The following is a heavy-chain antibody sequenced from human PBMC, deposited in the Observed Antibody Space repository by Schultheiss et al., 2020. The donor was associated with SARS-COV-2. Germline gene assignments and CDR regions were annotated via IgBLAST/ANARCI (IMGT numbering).Heavy chain of an antibody. Sequence: GESMKISCAASGFTFSSYAMHWVRQAPGKGLEWVAVIWYDGSNKYYADSVKGRFTISRDNSKNTLYLQMNSLRAEDTAVYYCATDKYYYDSSGYPTYGMDVWGQGTTVTVSS. V-gene: IGHV3-33*08. J-gene: IGHJ6*02. CDR2: IWYDGSNK. CDR1: GFTFSSYA. D-gene: IGHD3-22*01. CDR3: ATDKYYYDSSGYPTYGMDV.